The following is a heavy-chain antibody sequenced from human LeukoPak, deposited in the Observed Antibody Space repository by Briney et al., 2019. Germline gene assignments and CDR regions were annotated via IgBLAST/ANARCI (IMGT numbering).Heavy chain of an antibody. Sequence: PGGSLRLSCAASGFTFSSYGMSWVRQDPGKGLEWVSAISGSDGRTYYADSVKGRFTISRDNSKNTLYLQMNTLRAEDTAVYYCAKKYSVSGSPGLGIDYWGQGTLVTVTS. CDR2: ISGSDGRT. V-gene: IGHV3-23*01. CDR1: GFTFSSYG. J-gene: IGHJ4*02. CDR3: AKKYSVSGSPGLGIDY. D-gene: IGHD3-10*01.